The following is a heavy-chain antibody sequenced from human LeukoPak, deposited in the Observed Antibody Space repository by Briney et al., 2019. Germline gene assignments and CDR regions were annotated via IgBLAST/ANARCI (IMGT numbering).Heavy chain of an antibody. V-gene: IGHV1-2*06. J-gene: IGHJ4*02. D-gene: IGHD4-17*01. Sequence: ASVKVSCKASGYTFTGYYMHWVRQAPGQGLEWMGRIIPNSGGTNYAQKFQGRVTMTRDTSISTAYMELSRLRSDDTAVYYCARGPYGDYPEDYWGQGTLVTVSS. CDR3: ARGPYGDYPEDY. CDR2: IIPNSGGT. CDR1: GYTFTGYY.